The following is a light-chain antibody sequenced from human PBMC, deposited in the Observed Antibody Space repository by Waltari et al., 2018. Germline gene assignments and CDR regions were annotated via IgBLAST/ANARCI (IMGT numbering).Light chain of an antibody. CDR3: NSRDGNSLL. Sequence: SSELTQDPAVSVALGQTVRIPCQGDRVRSFYASWYQQKPGQAPKRVMFDKDKRPTGNPDRFAGSISGHTASLTITGALAEDEADYYCNSRDGNSLLFGGGTKLTV. J-gene: IGLJ2*01. CDR2: DKD. CDR1: RVRSFY. V-gene: IGLV3-19*01.